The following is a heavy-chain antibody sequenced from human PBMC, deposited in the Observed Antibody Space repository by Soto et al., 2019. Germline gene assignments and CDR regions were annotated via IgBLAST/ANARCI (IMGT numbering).Heavy chain of an antibody. CDR2: IRSKANSYAT. CDR1: GFTFSGSA. CDR3: TSSRELWVGEYDPGGYDYDGMDV. V-gene: IGHV3-73*01. J-gene: IGHJ6*02. Sequence: GGSLRLSCAASGFTFSGSAMHWVRQASGKGLEWVGRIRSKANSYATAYAASVKGRFTISRDDSKNTAYLQMNSLKTEDTAVYYCTSSRELWVGEYDPGGYDYDGMDVWGQGTTATVSS. D-gene: IGHD3-10*01.